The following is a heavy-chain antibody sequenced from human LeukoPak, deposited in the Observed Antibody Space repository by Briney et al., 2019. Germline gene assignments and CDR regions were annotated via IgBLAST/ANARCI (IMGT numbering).Heavy chain of an antibody. CDR2: INHSGST. Sequence: ASETLSLTCTVSGDSTSAYYWSWIRQPPGKGLEWIGEINHSGSTNYNPSLKSRVTISVDTSKNQFSLKLSSVTAADTAVYYCARGKFGYCSGGSCYSAAKYYFDYWGQGTLVTVSS. J-gene: IGHJ4*02. V-gene: IGHV4-34*01. D-gene: IGHD2-15*01. CDR1: GDSTSAYY. CDR3: ARGKFGYCSGGSCYSAAKYYFDY.